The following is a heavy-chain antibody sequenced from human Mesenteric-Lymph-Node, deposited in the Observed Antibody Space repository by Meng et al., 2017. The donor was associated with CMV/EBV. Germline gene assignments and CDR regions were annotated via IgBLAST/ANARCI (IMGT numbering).Heavy chain of an antibody. Sequence: SETLSLTCAVSGDSISSDYWWNWVRQSPGKGLEWIGEVYHSGRTNYNPSLESRVTMSVDKSNNHFSLELNSVTAADTAVYYCAREQFRVVGATGHFDYWGQGTLVTVSS. CDR2: VYHSGRT. D-gene: IGHD1-26*01. V-gene: IGHV4-4*02. CDR3: AREQFRVVGATGHFDY. J-gene: IGHJ4*02. CDR1: GDSISSDYW.